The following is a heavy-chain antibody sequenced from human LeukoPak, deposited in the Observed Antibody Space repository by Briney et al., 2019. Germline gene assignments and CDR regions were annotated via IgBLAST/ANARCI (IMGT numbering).Heavy chain of an antibody. V-gene: IGHV1-2*02. CDR1: GYSFTDYY. J-gene: IGHJ5*02. CDR2: INPNSGGT. D-gene: IGHD2-21*01. Sequence: ASVKVSFKTSGYSFTDYYMHWVRQAPGQGLEWMGWINPNSGGTSSAQKFQGRVTMTRDTSISTVYMEVSWLTSDDTAIYYCARADRLHGGPYLIGPWGQGTLGTVSS. CDR3: ARADRLHGGPYLIGP.